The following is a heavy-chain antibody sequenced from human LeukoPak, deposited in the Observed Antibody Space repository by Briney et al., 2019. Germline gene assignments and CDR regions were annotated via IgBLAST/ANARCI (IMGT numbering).Heavy chain of an antibody. V-gene: IGHV3-15*01. J-gene: IGHJ4*02. CDR3: TTVPPLYYDSSGFLFDY. Sequence: GGSLRLSCAASRFTFSNYWMTWVRQGPGKGLEWVGRIKSKTDGGTTDYAAPVKGRFTISRDDSKNTLYLQMNSLKTEDTAVYYCTTVPPLYYDSSGFLFDYWGQGTLVTVSS. CDR1: RFTFSNYW. CDR2: IKSKTDGGTT. D-gene: IGHD3-22*01.